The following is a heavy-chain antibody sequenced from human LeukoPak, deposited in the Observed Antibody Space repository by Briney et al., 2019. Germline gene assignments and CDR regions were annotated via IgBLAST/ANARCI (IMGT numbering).Heavy chain of an antibody. CDR1: GGTFSSYA. J-gene: IGHJ6*02. V-gene: IGHV1-69*13. Sequence: ALVKVSCKASGGTFSSYAISWVRQAPGQGLEWMGGVIPIFGTANYAQKFQGRVTITADESTSTAHMELSSLRSEDTAVYYCARDRGLTYYYDSSGFEYYGMDVWGQGTTVTVSS. CDR3: ARDRGLTYYYDSSGFEYYGMDV. D-gene: IGHD3-22*01. CDR2: VIPIFGTA.